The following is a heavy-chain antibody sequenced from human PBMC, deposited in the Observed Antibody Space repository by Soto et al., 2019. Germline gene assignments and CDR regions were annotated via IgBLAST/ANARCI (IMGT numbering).Heavy chain of an antibody. D-gene: IGHD1-26*01. CDR3: AKGYSDSYYGVFDY. CDR1: GFTFSSYA. Sequence: EVQLLESGGSLIQPGGSLRLSCAASGFTFSSYAMTWVRQSPGKGLGWVSTINGSGSKTYYADSVKGRFTISRDNYKNTLSLQLNSLRAEDTAIYYCAKGYSDSYYGVFDYWGQGTLVTVSS. J-gene: IGHJ4*02. V-gene: IGHV3-23*01. CDR2: INGSGSKT.